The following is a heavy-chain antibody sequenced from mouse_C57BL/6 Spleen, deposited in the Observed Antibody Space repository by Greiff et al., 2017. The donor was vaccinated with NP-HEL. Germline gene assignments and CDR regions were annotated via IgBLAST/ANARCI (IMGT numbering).Heavy chain of an antibody. CDR2: IYPGDGDT. J-gene: IGHJ2*01. Sequence: QVQLQQSGAELVKPGASVKISCKASGYAFSSYWMNWVKQRPGKGLEWIGQIYPGDGDTNYNGKFKGKATLTADKSSSTAYMQLSSLTSEDSAVYFCARSGYYGPYLDYWGQGTTLTVSS. CDR3: ARSGYYGPYLDY. CDR1: GYAFSSYW. D-gene: IGHD1-1*01. V-gene: IGHV1-80*01.